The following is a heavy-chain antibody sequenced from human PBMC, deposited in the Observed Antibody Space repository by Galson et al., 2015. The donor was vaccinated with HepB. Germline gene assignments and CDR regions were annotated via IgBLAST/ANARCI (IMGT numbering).Heavy chain of an antibody. CDR2: IKSKTDGGTT. CDR1: GFTFSNAW. D-gene: IGHD3-22*01. CDR3: TTDGVFVSSGSEWYYFDY. Sequence: GSLRLSCAASGFTFSNAWMSWVRQAPGKGLEWVGRIKSKTDGGTTDYAAPVKGRFTISRDDSKNTLYLQMNSLKTEDTAVYYCTTDGVFVSSGSEWYYFDYWGQGTLVTVSS. V-gene: IGHV3-15*01. J-gene: IGHJ4*02.